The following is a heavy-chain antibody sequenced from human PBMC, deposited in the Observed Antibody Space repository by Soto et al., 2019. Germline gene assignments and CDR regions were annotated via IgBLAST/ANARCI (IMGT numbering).Heavy chain of an antibody. CDR1: GYTFTSYG. CDR2: ICAYNGNT. D-gene: IGHD3-22*01. CDR3: ARDRTYDRSGWGEDY. Sequence: QVQLVQSGAEVKKPGASVKVSCKASGYTFTSYGISWVRQAPGQGLERMGWICAYNGNTNYAQKLQGRVTMTTDTSTSTAYMELRSLRSDDTAVYYCARDRTYDRSGWGEDYWGQGTLVTVSS. J-gene: IGHJ4*02. V-gene: IGHV1-18*01.